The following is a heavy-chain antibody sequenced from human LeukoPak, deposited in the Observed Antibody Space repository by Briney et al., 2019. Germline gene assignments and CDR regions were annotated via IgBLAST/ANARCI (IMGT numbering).Heavy chain of an antibody. V-gene: IGHV3-74*01. CDR1: GFTFSSYW. Sequence: GGSLRLSCAVSGFTFSSYWMHWVRQAPGKGLVWVSRINSDGSSTNYADSVKGRFTISRDNSKNTLYLQMNSLRTEDTAVYYCARGGSYFDISGYYFYWGQGTLVTVSS. CDR3: ARGGSYFDISGYYFY. CDR2: INSDGSST. J-gene: IGHJ4*02. D-gene: IGHD3-22*01.